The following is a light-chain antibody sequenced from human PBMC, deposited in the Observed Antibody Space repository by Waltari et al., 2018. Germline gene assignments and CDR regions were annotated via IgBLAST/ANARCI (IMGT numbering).Light chain of an antibody. Sequence: SYVLTPPASVSVAPGQTATITCGGTSIGTKSVHWYRQRAGQTPVLVVYDDIKRPSGVPERFSGSNSGNTATLTITRVEDGDEADYYCQVWDSSSNHAVFGGGTKLTVL. CDR1: SIGTKS. V-gene: IGLV3-21*02. CDR3: QVWDSSSNHAV. J-gene: IGLJ2*01. CDR2: DDI.